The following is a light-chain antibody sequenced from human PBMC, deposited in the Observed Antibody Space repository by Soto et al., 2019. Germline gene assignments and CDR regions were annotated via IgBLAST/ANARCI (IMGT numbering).Light chain of an antibody. CDR1: SSDTAGYNY. J-gene: IGLJ1*01. CDR2: EVS. Sequence: QSVLTQPASVSGSPGQSITISCTGTSSDTAGYNYVSWYQQHPGKAPKLMIYEVSNRPSGVSNRFSGSQSGNTASLTISGLQXEDEANYYCSSYTTSNTPLYVFGTGTRSPS. CDR3: SSYTTSNTPLYV. V-gene: IGLV2-14*01.